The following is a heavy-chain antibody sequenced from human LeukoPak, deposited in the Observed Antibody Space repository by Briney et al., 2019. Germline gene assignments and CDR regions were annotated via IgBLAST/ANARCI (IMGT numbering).Heavy chain of an antibody. D-gene: IGHD2-21*02. CDR3: ARCRGGDCVFPDY. Sequence: GGSLRLSCAASGFKFSDYYMGWIRQAPGKGLEYISYISSGGTYTDYADSVKGRFTISRDNATNSLYLQMHSLRAEDTAVYYCARCRGGDCVFPDYWGQGTRVTVSS. CDR2: ISSGGTYT. V-gene: IGHV3-11*03. J-gene: IGHJ4*02. CDR1: GFKFSDYY.